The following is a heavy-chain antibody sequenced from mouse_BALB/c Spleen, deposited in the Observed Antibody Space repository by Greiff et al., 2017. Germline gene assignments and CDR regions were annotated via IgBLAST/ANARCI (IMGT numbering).Heavy chain of an antibody. CDR1: GFTFSDYG. Sequence: EVMLVESGGGLVQPGGSRKLSCAASGFTFSDYGMAWVRQAPGKGPEWVAFISNLAYSIYYADTVTGRCTISRENAKNTLYLEMSSLRSEDTAMYYCARDDGYLDYWGQGTTLTVSS. D-gene: IGHD2-3*01. CDR2: ISNLAYSI. V-gene: IGHV5-15*02. J-gene: IGHJ2*01. CDR3: ARDDGYLDY.